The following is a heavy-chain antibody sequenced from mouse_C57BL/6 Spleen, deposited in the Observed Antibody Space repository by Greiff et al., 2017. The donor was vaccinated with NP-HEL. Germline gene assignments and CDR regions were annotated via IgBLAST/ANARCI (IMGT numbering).Heavy chain of an antibody. CDR3: ARDSSGYVAWFAY. CDR1: GYAFSSSW. CDR2: IHPGDGDT. D-gene: IGHD3-2*02. Sequence: VMLVESGPELVKPGASVKISCKASGYAFSSSWMNWVKQRPGKGLEWIGRIHPGDGDTNYNGKFKGKATLTADKSSSTAYMQLSSLTSEDSAVYFCARDSSGYVAWFAYWGQGTLVTVSA. V-gene: IGHV1-82*01. J-gene: IGHJ3*01.